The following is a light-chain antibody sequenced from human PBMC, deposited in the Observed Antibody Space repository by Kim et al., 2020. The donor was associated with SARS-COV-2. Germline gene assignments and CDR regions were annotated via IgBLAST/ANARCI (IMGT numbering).Light chain of an antibody. CDR3: QAWDSSTGV. J-gene: IGLJ3*02. CDR1: KLGDKY. Sequence: SYELTQPPSVSVSPGQTASITCSGYKLGDKYACWYQQKPGQSPVLVIYQDIKRPSGIPERFSGSNSGNTATLTISGTQAMDEADYYCQAWDSSTGVFGGGTQLTVL. CDR2: QDI. V-gene: IGLV3-1*01.